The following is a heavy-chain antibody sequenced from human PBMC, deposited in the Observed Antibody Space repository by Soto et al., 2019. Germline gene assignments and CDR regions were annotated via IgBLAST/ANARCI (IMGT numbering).Heavy chain of an antibody. J-gene: IGHJ4*02. Sequence: SETLSLTCTVSGGSIISGGYYWSWIRQHPGKGLEWIGYIYYSGSTYYNPSLKSRVTISVDTSKNQFSLKLSSVTAADTAVYYCARAFFSSIAARHLDYWGQGTLVTVSS. D-gene: IGHD6-6*01. CDR1: GGSIISGGYY. V-gene: IGHV4-31*03. CDR3: ARAFFSSIAARHLDY. CDR2: IYYSGST.